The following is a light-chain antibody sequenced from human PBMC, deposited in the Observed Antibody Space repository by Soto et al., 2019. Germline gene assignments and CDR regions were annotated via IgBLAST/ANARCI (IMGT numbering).Light chain of an antibody. V-gene: IGKV1-9*01. CDR1: QVISSY. J-gene: IGKJ2*01. CDR2: AAS. CDR3: QPLNSNPYT. Sequence: DIQLTQSPSFLSASVGDRVTVTCRASQVISSYLAWYQQKPGKAPKLLIYAASTLQSGVPSRFSGSGSGTEFTLTISSLQPEDFTTYYWQPLNSNPYTLGQGSKLEIK.